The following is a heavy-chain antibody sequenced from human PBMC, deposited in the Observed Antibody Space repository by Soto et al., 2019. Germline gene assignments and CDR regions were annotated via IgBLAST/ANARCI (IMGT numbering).Heavy chain of an antibody. V-gene: IGHV1-2*02. Sequence: QVQLVQSGAEMKEPGDSVRVSCEASGYTFTSYYIHWVRQAPGQGLVWMGWINHKFGDTTYAQDFQGRVSMTRDMSISTVYMELSRLTSDDTAIYYCARNFDYYYGPGSGNGHGFWGQGTTVTVFS. CDR2: INHKFGDT. D-gene: IGHD3-10*01. CDR3: ARNFDYYYGPGSGNGHGF. CDR1: GYTFTSYY. J-gene: IGHJ6*02.